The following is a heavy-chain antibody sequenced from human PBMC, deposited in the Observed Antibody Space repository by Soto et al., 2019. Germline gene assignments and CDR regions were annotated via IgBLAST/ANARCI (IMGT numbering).Heavy chain of an antibody. J-gene: IGHJ6*02. V-gene: IGHV3-33*01. Sequence: GGSLRLSCAASGFTFSSYGMNWVRQDPGKGLEWVAVIWYDGSNKYYADSVKGRFTISRDNSKNTLYLQMNSLRAEDTAVYYCAASIGYSYGYYGMDVWGQGTTVTVSS. CDR3: AASIGYSYGYYGMDV. D-gene: IGHD5-18*01. CDR1: GFTFSSYG. CDR2: IWYDGSNK.